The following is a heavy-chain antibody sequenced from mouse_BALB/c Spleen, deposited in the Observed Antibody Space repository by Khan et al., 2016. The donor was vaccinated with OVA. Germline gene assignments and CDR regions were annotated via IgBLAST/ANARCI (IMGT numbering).Heavy chain of an antibody. V-gene: IGHV5-17*02. CDR2: ISGDSTTI. CDR3: ATSYYDGYYFDY. J-gene: IGHJ2*01. Sequence: VQLKESGGGLVQPGGSRKLSCAASGFTFSSYGMHWVRQAPEKGLEWVAYISGDSTTIYYADTVKGRFTISRDNPKNTLFLQMTSLMSEDTAMYYCATSYYDGYYFDYWGPGTTLTVSS. D-gene: IGHD1-1*01. CDR1: GFTFSSYG.